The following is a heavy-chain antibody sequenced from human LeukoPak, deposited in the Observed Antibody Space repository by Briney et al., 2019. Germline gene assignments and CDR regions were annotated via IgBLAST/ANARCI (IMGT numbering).Heavy chain of an antibody. Sequence: PSETLSLTCGVFGGSFSGYYWSWIRQPPVKGLEWIGEIDHSGSTNYNPSLKSRITISIDTSKNQFSLKLTSVTAADTAVYYCAKHGGFDFDYWGQGTLVTVSS. J-gene: IGHJ4*02. CDR3: AKHGGFDFDY. V-gene: IGHV4-34*01. CDR2: IDHSGST. D-gene: IGHD3-16*01. CDR1: GGSFSGYY.